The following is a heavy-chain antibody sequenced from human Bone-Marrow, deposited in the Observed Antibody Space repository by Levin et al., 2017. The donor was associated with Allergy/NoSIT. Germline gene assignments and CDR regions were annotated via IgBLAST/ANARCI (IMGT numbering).Heavy chain of an antibody. CDR3: ASRNDYGAMGY. CDR1: GFTVSSNY. D-gene: IGHD4-17*01. CDR2: IYSGGST. V-gene: IGHV3-53*01. Sequence: GESLKISCAASGFTVSSNYMSWVRQAPGKGLEWVSVIYSGGSTYYADSVKGRFTISRDNSKNTLYLQMNSLRAEDTAVYYCASRNDYGAMGYWGQGTLVTVSS. J-gene: IGHJ4*02.